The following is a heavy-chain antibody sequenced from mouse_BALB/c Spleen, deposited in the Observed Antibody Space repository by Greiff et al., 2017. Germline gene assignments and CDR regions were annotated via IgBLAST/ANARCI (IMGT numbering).Heavy chain of an antibody. CDR2: IWAGGST. V-gene: IGHV2-9*02. CDR3: ARDYDVGWCAY. CDR1: GFSLTSYG. Sequence: VKLEESGPGLVAPSQSLSITCTVSGFSLTSYGVHWVRQPPGKGLEWLGVIWAGGSTNYNSALMSRLSISKDNSKSQVFLKMNSLQTDDTAMYYCARDYDVGWCAYWGQGTLVTVSA. J-gene: IGHJ3*01. D-gene: IGHD2-12*01.